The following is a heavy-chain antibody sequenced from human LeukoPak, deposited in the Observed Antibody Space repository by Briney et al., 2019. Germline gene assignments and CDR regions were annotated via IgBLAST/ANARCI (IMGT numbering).Heavy chain of an antibody. CDR2: IYYSGTT. CDR1: GGSISSSTYY. V-gene: IGHV4-39*07. Sequence: SETLSLTCTVSGGSISSSTYYWGWIRQPPGKGLEWIGRIYYSGTTNYNPSLKSRVTISVDTSKNQFSLKLSSVTAADTAVYYCASFPGTSRFEYWGQGTLVTVSS. CDR3: ASFPGTSRFEY. J-gene: IGHJ4*02. D-gene: IGHD1-26*01.